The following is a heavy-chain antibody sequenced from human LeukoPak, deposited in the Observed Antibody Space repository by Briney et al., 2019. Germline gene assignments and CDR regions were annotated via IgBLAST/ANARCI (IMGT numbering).Heavy chain of an antibody. CDR3: ARDPAYYDSSGLTDY. V-gene: IGHV3-74*01. Sequence: GRSLRLSCAASGFTFSSYWMHWVRQAPGKGLVWVSHINSDGSSTSYADSVKGRFTISRDNAKNTLYLQMNSLRAEDTAVYYCARDPAYYDSSGLTDYWGQGTLVTVS. J-gene: IGHJ4*02. CDR2: INSDGSST. D-gene: IGHD3-22*01. CDR1: GFTFSSYW.